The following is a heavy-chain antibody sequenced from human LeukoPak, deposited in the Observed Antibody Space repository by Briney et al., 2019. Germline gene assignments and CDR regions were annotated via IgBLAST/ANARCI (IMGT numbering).Heavy chain of an antibody. D-gene: IGHD5-12*01. CDR1: GGSFSGYY. J-gene: IGHJ5*02. CDR2: INHSGST. CDR3: ARIVAGWFDP. V-gene: IGHV4-34*01. Sequence: PSETLSLTCAVYGGSFSGYYWSWIRQPPGKGLEWIGEINHSGSTNYNPSLKSRVTISVDTSKNQFSLKLSSVTAAGTAVYYCARIVAGWFDPWGQGTLVTVSS.